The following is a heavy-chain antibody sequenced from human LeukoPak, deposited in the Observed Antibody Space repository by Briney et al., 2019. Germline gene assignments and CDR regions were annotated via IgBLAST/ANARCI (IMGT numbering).Heavy chain of an antibody. V-gene: IGHV1-8*01. CDR2: MNPNSGNT. Sequence: ASVKVSCKASGYTFTSYDINWVRQATGQGLEWMGWMNPNSGNTGYAQKFQGGVTMTRNTSISTAYMELSSLRSEDTAVYYCARGSYYDSSGYYQNDAFDIWGQGTMVTVSS. D-gene: IGHD3-22*01. CDR3: ARGSYYDSSGYYQNDAFDI. CDR1: GYTFTSYD. J-gene: IGHJ3*02.